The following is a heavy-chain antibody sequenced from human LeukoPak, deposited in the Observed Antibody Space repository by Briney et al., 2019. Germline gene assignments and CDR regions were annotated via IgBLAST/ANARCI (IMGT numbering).Heavy chain of an antibody. J-gene: IGHJ4*02. V-gene: IGHV4-59*01. D-gene: IGHD3-3*01. CDR3: ARGSQRITVFGVVTDY. CDR2: VYYTGST. Sequence: SETLSLTCTVSGGSISSYYWSWIRQPPGKGLEWIGYVYYTGSTNYNPSLKSRVTISVDTSKNHFSLELSSVTAADTAVYYCARGSQRITVFGVVTDYWAQGTLVTVSS. CDR1: GGSISSYY.